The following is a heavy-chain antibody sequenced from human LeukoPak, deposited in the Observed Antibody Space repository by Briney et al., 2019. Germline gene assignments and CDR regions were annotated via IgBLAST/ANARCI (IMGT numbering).Heavy chain of an antibody. CDR3: ARDRRGYYYDSSGYLDY. CDR2: INSDGSST. Sequence: GGSLRLSCAASGFTFSSYWMHWVRQAPGKGLVWVSRINSDGSSTSCADSVKGRFTISRDNAKNTLYLQMNSLRAEDTAVYYCARDRRGYYYDSSGYLDYWGQGTLVTVSS. D-gene: IGHD3-22*01. J-gene: IGHJ4*02. V-gene: IGHV3-74*01. CDR1: GFTFSSYW.